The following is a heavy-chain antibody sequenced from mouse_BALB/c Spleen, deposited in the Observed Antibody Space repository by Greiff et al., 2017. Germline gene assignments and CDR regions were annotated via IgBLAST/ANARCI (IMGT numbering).Heavy chain of an antibody. CDR3: ARSYYGNYPLAY. CDR2: IYPYNGGT. J-gene: IGHJ3*01. D-gene: IGHD2-1*01. CDR1: GYTFTDYN. V-gene: IGHV1S29*02. Sequence: DVKLQESGPELVKPGASVKISCKASGYTFTDYNMHWVKQSHGKSLEWIGYIYPYNGGTGYNQKFKSKATLTVDNSSSTAYMELRSLTSEDSAVYYCARSYYGNYPLAYWGQGTLVTVSA.